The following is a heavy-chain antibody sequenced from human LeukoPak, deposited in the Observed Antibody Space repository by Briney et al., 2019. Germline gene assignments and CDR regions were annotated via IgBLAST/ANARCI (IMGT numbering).Heavy chain of an antibody. CDR1: GYTLTELS. CDR2: FDPEDGET. J-gene: IGHJ4*02. Sequence: GASVTVSCKVSGYTLTELSMHWVRQAPGKGLEWMGSFDPEDGETIYAQKFQGRVTMTEDTSTDTAYMELSSLRSEDTAVYYCATSDWNYFSYWGQGTLVTVSS. D-gene: IGHD1-1*01. CDR3: ATSDWNYFSY. V-gene: IGHV1-24*01.